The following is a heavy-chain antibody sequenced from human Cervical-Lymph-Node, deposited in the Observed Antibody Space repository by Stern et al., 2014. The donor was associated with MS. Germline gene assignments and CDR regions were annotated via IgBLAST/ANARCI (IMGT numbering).Heavy chain of an antibody. J-gene: IGHJ4*02. V-gene: IGHV5-51*04. Sequence: VQLVQSGAEVKKPGESLKISCKLSGYSFTIYYIAWVRQMPGKGLEWMGVIYPYDSDTTYSPSFQGQVPISANKPTTPPSLQWSTLRAWDPAMYYCARHVRGFDYWGQGTLVPVPS. D-gene: IGHD3-10*02. CDR3: ARHVRGFDY. CDR2: IYPYDSDT. CDR1: GYSFTIYY.